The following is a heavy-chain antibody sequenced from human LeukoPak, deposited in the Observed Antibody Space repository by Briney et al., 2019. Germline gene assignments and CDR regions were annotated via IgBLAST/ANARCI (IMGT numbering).Heavy chain of an antibody. J-gene: IGHJ4*02. D-gene: IGHD1-26*01. Sequence: SETLSLSCTVSSGSVSRSNYYWGWIRQPPGKGLEWIGVIHYNGRTIYNPSLNSRVTISVATSKTQFSLKLSSVTAADTAVYYCARERGESGSYDYWGQGTLVTVSS. CDR3: ARERGESGSYDY. V-gene: IGHV4-39*07. CDR2: IHYNGRT. CDR1: SGSVSRSNYY.